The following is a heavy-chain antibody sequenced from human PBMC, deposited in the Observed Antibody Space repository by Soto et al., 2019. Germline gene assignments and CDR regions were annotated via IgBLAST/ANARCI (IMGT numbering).Heavy chain of an antibody. J-gene: IGHJ6*02. Sequence: QVQLVESGGGVVQPGRSLRLSCAASGFTFRSYAMHWVRQAPGKWLECVAVIAYDGSNKFYRDYVKGRFTISRDNSKNPLYLQITSLRYEDTAVYYCARGDREDIAVVIGARPGEYGVDVWGQGTTVTVSS. V-gene: IGHV3-30-3*01. CDR2: IAYDGSNK. CDR3: ARGDREDIAVVIGARPGEYGVDV. CDR1: GFTFRSYA. D-gene: IGHD2-15*01.